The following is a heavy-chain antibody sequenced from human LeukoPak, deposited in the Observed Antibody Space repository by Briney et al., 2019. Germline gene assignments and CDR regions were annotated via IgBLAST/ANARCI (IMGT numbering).Heavy chain of an antibody. CDR2: IYYSGNT. CDR3: ARYTTFGDYYGMDV. V-gene: IGHV4-39*07. CDR1: GGSISSSNYY. J-gene: IGHJ6*02. D-gene: IGHD3-16*01. Sequence: SETLSLTCTVSGGSISSSNYYWGCIRQPPGKGLEWIGSIYYSGNTYYNPSLKSRVTISVDTSKNQFSLKLSSVTAADTAVYYCARYTTFGDYYGMDVWGQGTTVTVSS.